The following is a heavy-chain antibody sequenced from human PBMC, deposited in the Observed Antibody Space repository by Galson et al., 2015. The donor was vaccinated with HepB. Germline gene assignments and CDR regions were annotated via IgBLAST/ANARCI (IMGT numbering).Heavy chain of an antibody. CDR3: AGFIVPAAMYLDP. V-gene: IGHV3-33*01. Sequence: SLSLSCAASGFTLSNYGMHWVRQAPGQGLEWVAVIWYDGSNKFYADSVKGRFTISRDNAKNTLYLQMNSLRGEDTAVYYCAGFIVPAAMYLDPWGQGTLVTVSS. CDR2: IWYDGSNK. J-gene: IGHJ5*02. CDR1: GFTLSNYG. D-gene: IGHD2-2*01.